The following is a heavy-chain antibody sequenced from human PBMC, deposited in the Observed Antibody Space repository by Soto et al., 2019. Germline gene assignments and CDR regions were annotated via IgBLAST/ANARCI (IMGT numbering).Heavy chain of an antibody. V-gene: IGHV3-23*01. J-gene: IGHJ4*02. CDR1: GFTFSDYA. CDR3: AKRAQIYDPGYHFDF. D-gene: IGHD5-12*01. Sequence: GGSLRLSCAASGFTFSDYAMSWVRQGPGKGLEWVSTISGSGGRTFYADSVKGRFTISRDNSKNTLSLQMNSLRAEDTAVYYCAKRAQIYDPGYHFDFWGQGPPVTVSS. CDR2: ISGSGGRT.